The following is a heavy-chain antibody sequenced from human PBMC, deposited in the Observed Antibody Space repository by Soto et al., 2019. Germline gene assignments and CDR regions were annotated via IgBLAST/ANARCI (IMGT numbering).Heavy chain of an antibody. Sequence: GESLKISCKGSGYTFTDYWIGWVRQLPGKGLEWMGIIYPGDSDTRYSPSFQGHVTITVDKSTNTAYLQWNTLRASDTAMYYCARHIGNFGYPDYAMEFWGQCATVTV. CDR2: IYPGDSDT. J-gene: IGHJ6*02. D-gene: IGHD5-18*01. CDR3: ARHIGNFGYPDYAMEF. CDR1: GYTFTDYW. V-gene: IGHV5-51*01.